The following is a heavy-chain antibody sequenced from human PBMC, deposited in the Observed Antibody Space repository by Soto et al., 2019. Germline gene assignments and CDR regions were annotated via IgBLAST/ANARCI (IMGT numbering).Heavy chain of an antibody. V-gene: IGHV4-31*03. CDR1: GGSISSGGYY. CDR3: ARAGYSGYDPPYYYYYGMDV. Sequence: SETLSLPCPVSGGSISSGGYYWSWIRQHPGKGLEWIGYIYYSGSTYYNPSLKSRVTISVDTSKNQFSLKLSSVTAADTAVYYCARAGYSGYDPPYYYYYGMDVWGQGTTVTVSS. J-gene: IGHJ6*02. D-gene: IGHD5-12*01. CDR2: IYYSGST.